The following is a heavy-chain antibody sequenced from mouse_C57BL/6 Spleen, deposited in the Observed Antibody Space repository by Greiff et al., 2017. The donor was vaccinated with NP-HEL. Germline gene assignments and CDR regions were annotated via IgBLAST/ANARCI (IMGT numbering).Heavy chain of an antibody. D-gene: IGHD1-1*01. J-gene: IGHJ1*03. Sequence: QVQLQQPGAELVRPGSSVKLSCKASGYTFTSYWMDWVKQRPGQGLEWIGNIYPSDSETHYNQKFKDKATLTVDKSSSTAYMQLSSLTSEDSAVYYCARPHYYGSSEGYFDVWGTGTTVTVSS. CDR2: IYPSDSET. CDR1: GYTFTSYW. CDR3: ARPHYYGSSEGYFDV. V-gene: IGHV1-61*01.